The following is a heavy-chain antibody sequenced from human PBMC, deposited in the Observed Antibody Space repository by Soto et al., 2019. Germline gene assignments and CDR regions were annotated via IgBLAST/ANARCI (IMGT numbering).Heavy chain of an antibody. CDR2: INPNSNTDVT. CDR3: ARGPRKQLWVGYFDY. Sequence: GASVKVFCKASGYTFTDYYIHWVRQAPGQGLEWMGWINPNSNTDVTNYAQKFQGWVTTTSDTSITTAYMELSRLKSDDTAVYYCARGPRKQLWVGYFDYWGQGTLVTVSS. D-gene: IGHD5-18*01. V-gene: IGHV1-2*04. CDR1: GYTFTDYY. J-gene: IGHJ4*02.